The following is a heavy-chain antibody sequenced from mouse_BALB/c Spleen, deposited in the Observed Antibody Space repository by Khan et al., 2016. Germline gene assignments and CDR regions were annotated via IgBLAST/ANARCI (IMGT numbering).Heavy chain of an antibody. CDR1: GFTFSTYG. D-gene: IGHD2-14*01. Sequence: EVELVESGGGLVQPGGSLKLSCAAFGFTFSTYGMSWVRQTPDKRLELVATINSNGGSTYYPDRLKGRLPISRDNAKNTLYLQRSSLKSEDTAMSYCARENYRYYFDYWGQGTTLTVSS. CDR3: ARENYRYYFDY. J-gene: IGHJ2*01. CDR2: INSNGGST. V-gene: IGHV5-6-3*01.